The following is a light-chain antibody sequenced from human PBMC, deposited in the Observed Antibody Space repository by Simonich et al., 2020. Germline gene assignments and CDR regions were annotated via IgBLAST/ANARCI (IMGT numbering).Light chain of an antibody. Sequence: QSALTPPRSVSGSPGQSVTISCTGNSSDVGGYNYVSWYQQHPGKAPKLMIYDVSKRPAGVPDRFSGSKSGNTASLTISGLQAEDEADYYCCSYADSYTLVFGGGTKLTVL. CDR1: SSDVGGYNY. CDR2: DVS. J-gene: IGLJ2*01. CDR3: CSYADSYTLV. V-gene: IGLV2-11*01.